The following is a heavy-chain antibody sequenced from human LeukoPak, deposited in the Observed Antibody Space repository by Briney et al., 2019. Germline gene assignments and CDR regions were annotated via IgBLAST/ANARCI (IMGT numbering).Heavy chain of an antibody. Sequence: SETLSLTCTVSGGPISSHYWSWIRQPPGKGLEWIGYIYYSGSTNYNPSLKSRVTISVDTSKNQFSLKLSSVTAADTAVYYCAGLYGGYYYYYMDVWGKGTTVTVSS. CDR1: GGPISSHY. J-gene: IGHJ6*03. V-gene: IGHV4-59*11. CDR2: IYYSGST. D-gene: IGHD4-23*01. CDR3: AGLYGGYYYYYMDV.